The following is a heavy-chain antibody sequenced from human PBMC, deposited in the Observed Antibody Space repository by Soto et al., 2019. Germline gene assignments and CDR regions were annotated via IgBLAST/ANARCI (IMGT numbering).Heavy chain of an antibody. J-gene: IGHJ5*02. Sequence: PGESLKISCRTSGDRFTSYWIAWVRQMPGKGLEWMGIIFPSDSDTRYSPSFQGQVTISADRSTSTVFLQWASLKASDTAVYFCARKDKSGDFNWSDPWGKGTLVTVSS. CDR1: GDRFTSYW. CDR2: IFPSDSDT. D-gene: IGHD2-21*02. V-gene: IGHV5-51*01. CDR3: ARKDKSGDFNWSDP.